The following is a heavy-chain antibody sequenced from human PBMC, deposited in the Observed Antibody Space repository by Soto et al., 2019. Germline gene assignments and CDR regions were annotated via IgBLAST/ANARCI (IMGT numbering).Heavy chain of an antibody. V-gene: IGHV3-30*18. J-gene: IGHJ6*02. CDR2: ISYDGSNK. CDR1: GFTFSSYG. CDR3: AKGGPATAIYYYYYYGMDV. D-gene: IGHD2-21*02. Sequence: VGSLRLSCAASGFTFSSYGMHWVRQAPGRGLEWVAVISYDGSNKYYADSVKGRFTISRDNSKNTLYLQMNSLRAEDTAVYYCAKGGPATAIYYYYYYGMDVWGQGTTVTVSS.